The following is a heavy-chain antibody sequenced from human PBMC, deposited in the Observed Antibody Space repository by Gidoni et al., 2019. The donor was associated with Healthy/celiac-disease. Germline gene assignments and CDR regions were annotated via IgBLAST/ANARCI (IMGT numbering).Heavy chain of an antibody. Sequence: EVQLVESGGGLVKPWGSLRLSCAASGFTFSSNSMNWVRQPPGKGLEWVSAISSSSSYIYYADSVKGRFTISRDNAKNSLYLQMNSLRAEDTAVYYCAREADDYVWGSYRLDYWGQGTLVTVSS. CDR3: AREADDYVWGSYRLDY. J-gene: IGHJ4*02. CDR2: ISSSSSYI. CDR1: GFTFSSNS. D-gene: IGHD3-16*02. V-gene: IGHV3-21*01.